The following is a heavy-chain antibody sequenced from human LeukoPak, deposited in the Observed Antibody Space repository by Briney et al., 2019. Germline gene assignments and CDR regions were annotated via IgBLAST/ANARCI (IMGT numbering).Heavy chain of an antibody. CDR2: IYHIGNT. V-gene: IGHV4-4*02. J-gene: IGHJ4*02. D-gene: IGHD2/OR15-2a*01. CDR3: ASHGAFYLAY. CDR1: GGSISSNNW. Sequence: SGTLSLTCAVSGGSISSNNWWSWVRQPPGKGLEWIGEIYHIGNTNYNPSLKSRVTISVDKSNNQFSLKLNSVTAADTAVYYCASHGAFYLAYWGQGTLVTVSS.